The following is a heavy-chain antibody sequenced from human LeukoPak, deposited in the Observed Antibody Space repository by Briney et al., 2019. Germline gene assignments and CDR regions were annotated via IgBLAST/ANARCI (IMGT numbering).Heavy chain of an antibody. D-gene: IGHD1-7*01. CDR3: ARRGGTGTTPFDY. CDR1: GGTFSSYA. Sequence: PWASVKVSCKASGGTFSSYAISWVRQAPGQGLEWMGGIIPIIGTANYAQKFQGRVTITADKSTSTAYMELSSLRSEDTAVYYCARRGGTGTTPFDYWGQGTLVTVSS. V-gene: IGHV1-69*06. CDR2: IIPIIGTA. J-gene: IGHJ4*02.